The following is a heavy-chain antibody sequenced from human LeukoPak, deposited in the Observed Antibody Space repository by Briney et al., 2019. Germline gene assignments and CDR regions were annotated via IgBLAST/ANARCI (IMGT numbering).Heavy chain of an antibody. V-gene: IGHV1-18*01. CDR2: ISPYNNKT. D-gene: IGHD2-2*01. CDR3: ARDYHDDPYNYFDS. Sequence: GALVKLSCKASGYTFTKYGINWVRQAPGQGLEWMGWISPYNNKTIYAEKLQGSLSMTTHTSTSTAYMEMRSLRSDDTAVYYCARDYHDDPYNYFDSWGQGTLLTVSS. CDR1: GYTFTKYG. J-gene: IGHJ5*01.